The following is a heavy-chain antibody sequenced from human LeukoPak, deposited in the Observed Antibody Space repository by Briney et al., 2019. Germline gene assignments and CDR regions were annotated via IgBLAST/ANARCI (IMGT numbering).Heavy chain of an antibody. CDR2: IIPIFGTA. Sequence: ASVKVSCKASGGTFSSYAISWVRQAPGQGLEWKGGIIPIFGTANYAQKFQGRVTITADESTSTAYMELSSLRSEDTAVYYCARGRDSGYDSYYGMDVWGQGTTVTVSS. J-gene: IGHJ6*02. CDR3: ARGRDSGYDSYYGMDV. V-gene: IGHV1-69*13. D-gene: IGHD5-12*01. CDR1: GGTFSSYA.